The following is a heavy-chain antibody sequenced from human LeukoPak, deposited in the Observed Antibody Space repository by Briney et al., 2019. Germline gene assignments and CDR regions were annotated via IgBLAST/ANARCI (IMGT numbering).Heavy chain of an antibody. J-gene: IGHJ4*02. D-gene: IGHD5-18*01. V-gene: IGHV3-11*04. CDR3: ASGYSYGYGYFDY. CDR2: ISSSGSTI. CDR1: GFTFSDYY. Sequence: PGGSLRLSFVASGFTFSDYYMSWIRQAPGKGPEWVSYISSSGSTIYYADSVKGRFTISRDNAKNSLYLQMNSLRAEDTAVYYCASGYSYGYGYFDYWGQGTLVTVSS.